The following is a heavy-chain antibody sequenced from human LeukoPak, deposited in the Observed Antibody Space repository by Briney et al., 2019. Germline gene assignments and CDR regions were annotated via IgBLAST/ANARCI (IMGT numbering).Heavy chain of an antibody. V-gene: IGHV3-23*01. Sequence: GGSLRLSCAASGFIFSSYAMSWVRQAPGKGLEWVSAISGSGGSTYYADYVKVRFTIYRDNSKITLYLQMNSLRAEDTAVYYCAKVIAAAAESPYYYYGMDVWGQGTTVTVSS. J-gene: IGHJ6*02. D-gene: IGHD6-13*01. CDR1: GFIFSSYA. CDR2: ISGSGGST. CDR3: AKVIAAAAESPYYYYGMDV.